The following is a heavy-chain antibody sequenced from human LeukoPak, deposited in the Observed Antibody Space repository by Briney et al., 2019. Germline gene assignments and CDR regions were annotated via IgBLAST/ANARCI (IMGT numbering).Heavy chain of an antibody. V-gene: IGHV3-74*01. CDR3: ARPTKEGSSWYWWFDP. CDR1: GFTFSSYW. D-gene: IGHD6-13*01. Sequence: GGSLRLSCAASGFTFSSYWMHWVRQAPGKGLVWVSRINNDGSSTSYADSVKGRFTISRDNAKNTLYLQMNSLGAEDTAVYYCARPTKEGSSWYWWFDPWGQGTLVTVSS. J-gene: IGHJ5*02. CDR2: INNDGSST.